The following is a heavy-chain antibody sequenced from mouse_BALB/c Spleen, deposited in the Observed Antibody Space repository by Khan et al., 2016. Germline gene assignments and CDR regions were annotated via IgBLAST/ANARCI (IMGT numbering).Heavy chain of an antibody. CDR2: IYPGDGDT. Sequence: QVQLQQSGAELVRPGSSVKISCKASGYLFSSYWMNWVKQRPGQGLEWIGQIYPGDGDTNYHGKFKGKATLTADKSSSTAYMQLSSLTSEDSVVYVCASGVGPDYWGQGTTLTVSS. CDR1: GYLFSSYW. CDR3: ASGVGPDY. J-gene: IGHJ2*01. D-gene: IGHD4-1*01. V-gene: IGHV1-80*01.